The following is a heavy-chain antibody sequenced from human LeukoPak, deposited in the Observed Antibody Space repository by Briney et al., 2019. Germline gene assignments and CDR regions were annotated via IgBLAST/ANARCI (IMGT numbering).Heavy chain of an antibody. CDR1: GGTFSSYA. J-gene: IGHJ4*02. D-gene: IGHD6-13*01. Sequence: ASVKVSCKASGGTFSSYAISWVRQAPGQGLEWMGGIIPIFGTANYAQKFQGRVTITADESTSTAYMGLSSLRSEDTAVYYCAREGPNIAAAGTGFDYWGQGTLVTVSS. CDR2: IIPIFGTA. V-gene: IGHV1-69*13. CDR3: AREGPNIAAAGTGFDY.